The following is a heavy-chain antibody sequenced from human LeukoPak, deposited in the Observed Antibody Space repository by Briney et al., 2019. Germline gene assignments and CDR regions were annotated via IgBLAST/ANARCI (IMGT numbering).Heavy chain of an antibody. D-gene: IGHD3-3*01. CDR2: INAHDGNT. J-gene: IGHJ6*02. V-gene: IGHV1-18*01. CDR3: ATLGDVLRLFPLISLDGMDV. CDR1: GYTFTSYG. Sequence: ASVKVSCKASGYTFTSYGISWVRQAPGQGLEWMGWINAHDGNTDYAQRFQGRITMTTDTSTTTAYMELRSLRSDDTAVYYCATLGDVLRLFPLISLDGMDVWGQGTTVTVSS.